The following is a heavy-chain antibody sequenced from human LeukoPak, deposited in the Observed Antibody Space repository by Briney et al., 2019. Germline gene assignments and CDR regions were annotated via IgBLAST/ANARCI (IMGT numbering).Heavy chain of an antibody. V-gene: IGHV5-51*01. CDR3: ARQGPSDY. CDR1: GYTFTSNW. CDR2: IYPADSDT. J-gene: IGHJ4*02. Sequence: GESLKISCKASGYTFTSNWIGWVRQLPGKGLEWMGIIYPADSDTRYSPSFQGQVTISADKSITTAYLQWSSLKASDTAIYYCARQGPSDYWGQGTPVTVSS.